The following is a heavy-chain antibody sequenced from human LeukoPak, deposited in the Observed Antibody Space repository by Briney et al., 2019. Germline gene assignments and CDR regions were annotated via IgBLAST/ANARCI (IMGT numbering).Heavy chain of an antibody. D-gene: IGHD3-10*01. V-gene: IGHV5-51*01. CDR1: GYSFTNYW. CDR3: ARGEEVYYFGY. Sequence: PGESLKISCKGSGYSFTNYWIGWVRQMPGKGLEGMGIIYPGDSDTIYSPSCQGQVPISAGKSISTAYLPWSSLKASDTAMYYCARGEEVYYFGYWGQGTLVTASS. J-gene: IGHJ4*02. CDR2: IYPGDSDT.